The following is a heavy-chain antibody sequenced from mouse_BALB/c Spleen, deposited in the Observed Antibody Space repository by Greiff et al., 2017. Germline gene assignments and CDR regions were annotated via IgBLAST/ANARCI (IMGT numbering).Heavy chain of an antibody. Sequence: EVKVVESGGGLVQPGGSRKLSCAASGFTFSSFGMHWVRQAPEKGLEWVAYISSGSSTIYYADTVKGRFTISRDNPKNTLFLQMTSLRSEDTAMYYCARRGVYYYGSSPYYAMDYWGQGTSVTVSS. J-gene: IGHJ4*01. CDR1: GFTFSSFG. CDR3: ARRGVYYYGSSPYYAMDY. CDR2: ISSGSSTI. V-gene: IGHV5-17*02. D-gene: IGHD1-1*01.